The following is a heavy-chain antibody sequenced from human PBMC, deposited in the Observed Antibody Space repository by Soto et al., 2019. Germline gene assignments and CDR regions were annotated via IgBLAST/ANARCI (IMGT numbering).Heavy chain of an antibody. V-gene: IGHV3-11*01. CDR2: ISSSGTTI. CDR1: GFTFSDYY. Sequence: QVQLVESGGGLVKPGGSLRLSCVVSGFTFSDYYMTWIRQAPGKGLEGVSYISSSGTTIYSADSVKGRFTVSRDNAKNSLYLQMNSLRADDTAVYYCARSSATVNGWWGYGLDVWGQGTTVTVSS. D-gene: IGHD6-25*01. J-gene: IGHJ6*02. CDR3: ARSSATVNGWWGYGLDV.